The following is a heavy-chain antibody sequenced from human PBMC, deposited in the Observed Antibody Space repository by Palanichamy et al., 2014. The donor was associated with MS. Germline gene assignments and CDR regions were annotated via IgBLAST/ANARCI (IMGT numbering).Heavy chain of an antibody. CDR3: AYVSITGSTLYAMDV. V-gene: IGHV2-5*02. CDR2: IYWDDDK. CDR1: GFSLSTTGVG. J-gene: IGHJ6*02. Sequence: QITLKESGPTLVKPTQTLTLTCTFSGFSLSTTGVGVGWIRQPPGKALEWLALIYWDDDKRYRPSLRSRLTITKDTSKNRVVFTMANMDPLDTATYYCAYVSITGSTLYAMDVWGQGTTVAVSS. D-gene: IGHD1-20*01.